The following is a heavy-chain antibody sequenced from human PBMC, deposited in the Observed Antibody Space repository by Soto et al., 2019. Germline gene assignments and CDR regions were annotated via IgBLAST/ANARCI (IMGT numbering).Heavy chain of an antibody. CDR3: AHSRQLVPGTSDY. D-gene: IGHD6-13*01. V-gene: IGHV2-5*02. CDR1: GFSFTTSRVG. CDR2: TYWDDDK. J-gene: IGHJ4*02. Sequence: QITLKESGPTLVKPTQTLTLTCTFSGFSFTTSRVGVGWIRQPPGKALEWLALTYWDDDKRYSPSLKNRLTITKDTSKSGVVLTMTLMDPVDTATYYCAHSRQLVPGTSDYWGQGTLVTVSS.